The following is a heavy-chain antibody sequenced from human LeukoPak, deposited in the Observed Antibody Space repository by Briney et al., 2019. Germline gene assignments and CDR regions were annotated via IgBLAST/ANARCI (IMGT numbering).Heavy chain of an antibody. Sequence: SETLSLSCTVSGGSISSSSYYWGWLRQPPGKGLEWIGSIYYSGSTYYNPSLKSRVTISVDTSKTQFSLKLSSVTAADTAVYYCARRRYYGSGSYFYYFDYWGQGTLVTVSS. V-gene: IGHV4-39*01. D-gene: IGHD3-10*01. CDR1: GGSISSSSYY. J-gene: IGHJ4*02. CDR3: ARRRYYGSGSYFYYFDY. CDR2: IYYSGST.